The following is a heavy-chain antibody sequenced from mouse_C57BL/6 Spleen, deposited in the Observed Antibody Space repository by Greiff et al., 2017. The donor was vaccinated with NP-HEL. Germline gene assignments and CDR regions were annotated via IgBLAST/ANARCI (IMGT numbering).Heavy chain of an antibody. V-gene: IGHV14-2*01. CDR3: ARRTVVAYYAMDY. Sequence: VQLKESGAELVKPGASVKLSCTASGFNIKDYYMHWVKQRTEQGLEWIGRIDPEDGETKYAPKFQGKATITADTSSTTAYLQLSSLTSEDTAVYYCARRTVVAYYAMDYWGQRTSVTVSS. D-gene: IGHD1-1*01. CDR2: IDPEDGET. CDR1: GFNIKDYY. J-gene: IGHJ4*01.